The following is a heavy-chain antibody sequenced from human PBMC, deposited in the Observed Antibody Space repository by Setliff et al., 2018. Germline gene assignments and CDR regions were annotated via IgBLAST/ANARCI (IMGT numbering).Heavy chain of an antibody. CDR2: ISAYSGDT. D-gene: IGHD5-12*01. CDR1: GYTFRSYG. CDR3: VRGPGPSVVVAIPFDH. J-gene: IGHJ4*02. Sequence: ASVKVSCKTSGYTFRSYGVSWVRQAPGQGLEWMGWISAYSGDTIYARNYQGRVTMTTDTSTTTAYLELASLRDDDTAVYYCVRGPGPSVVVAIPFDHWGQGSLGTV. V-gene: IGHV1-18*01.